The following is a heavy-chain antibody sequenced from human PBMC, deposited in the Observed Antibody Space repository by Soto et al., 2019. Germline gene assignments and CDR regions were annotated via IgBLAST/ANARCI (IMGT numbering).Heavy chain of an antibody. Sequence: ASVKVSCKASGYTFTSYDINWVRQATGQGLEWMGWMNPNSGNTGYAQKFQGRVTMTRNTSISTAYMELSSLRSEDTAVYYCARDGEYSSGWYLAFDIWGQGTMVTVSS. CDR1: GYTFTSYD. CDR2: MNPNSGNT. J-gene: IGHJ3*02. D-gene: IGHD6-19*01. CDR3: ARDGEYSSGWYLAFDI. V-gene: IGHV1-8*01.